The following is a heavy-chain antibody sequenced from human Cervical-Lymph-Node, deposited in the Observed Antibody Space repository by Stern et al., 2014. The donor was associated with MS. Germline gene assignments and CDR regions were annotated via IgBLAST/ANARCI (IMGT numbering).Heavy chain of an antibody. Sequence: VQLVESGPGLVKPSQTLSLTCTVSGGSISSGSYYWSWIRQPAWKGLEWIGRAYTRGNIDYNPSLKTRFTTPGGTSNKQFPLTLSPVTAADTAVYYCARASLQLSYYYVMDVWGQGTTVTVSS. CDR3: ARASLQLSYYYVMDV. V-gene: IGHV4-61*02. D-gene: IGHD5-18*01. CDR2: AYTRGNI. J-gene: IGHJ6*02. CDR1: GGSISSGSYY.